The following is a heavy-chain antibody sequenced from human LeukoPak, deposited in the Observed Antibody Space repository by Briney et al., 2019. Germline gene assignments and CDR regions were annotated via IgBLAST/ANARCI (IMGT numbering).Heavy chain of an antibody. CDR2: INPNSGGT. CDR1: GYTFTGYY. D-gene: IGHD6-13*01. V-gene: IGHV1-2*02. J-gene: IGHJ6*03. Sequence: GASVKVSCKASGYTFTGYYMHWVRQAPGQGLEWMGWINPNSGGTNYAQKFQGRVTMTRDTSISTAYMELSRLRSDDTAVYYCARDTSAGSSWSYYYYYYMDVWGKGTTVTISS. CDR3: ARDTSAGSSWSYYYYYYMDV.